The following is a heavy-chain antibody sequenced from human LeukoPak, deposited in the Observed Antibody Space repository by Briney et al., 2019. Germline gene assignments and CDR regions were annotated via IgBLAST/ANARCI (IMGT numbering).Heavy chain of an antibody. J-gene: IGHJ5*02. CDR1: GFTFSSYG. CDR3: AKDHILTTVTTPNWFDP. CDR2: ISYDGSNK. V-gene: IGHV3-30*18. D-gene: IGHD4-17*01. Sequence: GGSLRLSCAASGFTFSSYGMHWVRQAPGKGLEWVAVISYDGSNKYYADSVKGRFTISRDNSKNTLYLQMNSLRAEDTAVYYCAKDHILTTVTTPNWFDPWGQGTLVTVSS.